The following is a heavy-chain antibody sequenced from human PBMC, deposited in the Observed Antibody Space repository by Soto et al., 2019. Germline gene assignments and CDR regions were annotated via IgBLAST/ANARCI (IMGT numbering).Heavy chain of an antibody. V-gene: IGHV3-15*01. CDR3: TSEMRHSSGWYGAFDI. J-gene: IGHJ3*02. CDR2: IKSKSDGGAA. Sequence: GGSLRLSCTTSGFTFTNAWMDWVRQAPGKGLEWVGRIKSKSDGGAADYPAPVKDRFIISRDDSKNTLYLQIYGLKTEDTAVYYCTSEMRHSSGWYGAFDIWGQGTMVTVSS. CDR1: GFTFTNAW. D-gene: IGHD6-19*01.